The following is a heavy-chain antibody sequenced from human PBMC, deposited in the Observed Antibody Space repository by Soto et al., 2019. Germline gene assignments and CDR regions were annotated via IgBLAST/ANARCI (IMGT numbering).Heavy chain of an antibody. CDR3: ARGADYVWGSYRYTRGDFDY. D-gene: IGHD3-16*02. CDR1: GGSISSGGYY. CDR2: IYYSGST. J-gene: IGHJ4*02. Sequence: PSETLSLTCTVSGGSISSGGYYWSWIRQHPGKGLEWIGYIYYSGSTYYNPSLKSRVTISVDTSKNQFSLKLSSVTAADTAVYYCARGADYVWGSYRYTRGDFDYWGQGTLVTVSS. V-gene: IGHV4-31*03.